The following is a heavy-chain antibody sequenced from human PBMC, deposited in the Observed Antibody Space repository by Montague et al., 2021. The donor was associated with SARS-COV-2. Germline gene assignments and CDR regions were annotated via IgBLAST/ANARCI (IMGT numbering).Heavy chain of an antibody. CDR3: VRTFYDSGGYYYVWYFDL. V-gene: IGHV3-74*01. Sequence: SLRLSCAASGFTFSSYWMGWVRQPPGKGLVWVSRINSDGSSTDYADSVKGRFTISRDNAKNTHYLQMNSLRAEDTAVYYCVRTFYDSGGYYYVWYFDLWGRGTLVTVSS. CDR2: INSDGSST. D-gene: IGHD3-22*01. J-gene: IGHJ2*01. CDR1: GFTFSSYW.